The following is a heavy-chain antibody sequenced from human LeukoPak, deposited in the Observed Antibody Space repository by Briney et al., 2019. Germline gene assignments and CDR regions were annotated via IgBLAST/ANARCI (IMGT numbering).Heavy chain of an antibody. CDR2: ISGSGGST. Sequence: GGSLRLSCVASGFTFSSYAMSWVRQAPGKGLEWVSAISGSGGSTYYADSVKGRFTISRDNSKNTLYLQMNSLRAEDTAVYYCAKLGDIVVVPAANGDDYWGQGTLVTVSS. J-gene: IGHJ4*02. CDR3: AKLGDIVVVPAANGDDY. D-gene: IGHD2-2*01. V-gene: IGHV3-23*01. CDR1: GFTFSSYA.